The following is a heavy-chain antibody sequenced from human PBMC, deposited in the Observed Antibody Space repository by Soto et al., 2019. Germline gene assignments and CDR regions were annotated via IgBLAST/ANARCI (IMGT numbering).Heavy chain of an antibody. Sequence: QVQLQQWGAGLLKPSETLSLTCAVYGGSFSGYYWSWIRQPPGKGLEWIGEINHSGSTNYNPSLNSRVTIAVDTSKNQFSLKLSSVTAADTAVYYCARGVKRYYYDSSGYPYFDYWGQGTLVTVSS. J-gene: IGHJ4*02. CDR3: ARGVKRYYYDSSGYPYFDY. CDR2: INHSGST. CDR1: GGSFSGYY. D-gene: IGHD3-22*01. V-gene: IGHV4-34*01.